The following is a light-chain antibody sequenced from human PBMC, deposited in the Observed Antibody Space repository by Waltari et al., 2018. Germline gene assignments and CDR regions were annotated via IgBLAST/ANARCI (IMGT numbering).Light chain of an antibody. CDR1: QSLVYSDGKTY. J-gene: IGKJ3*01. CDR2: LVS. Sequence: DIVMTQTPLSLPVTLGEPASIPCRSSQSLVYSDGKTYLDWYLQKPGQSPQLLMYLVSKRASGVPDKFSGSGSGTDFTLKISRVEAEDVGVYYCMQALRSPFTFGPGTKLDIK. V-gene: IGKV2-40*01. CDR3: MQALRSPFT.